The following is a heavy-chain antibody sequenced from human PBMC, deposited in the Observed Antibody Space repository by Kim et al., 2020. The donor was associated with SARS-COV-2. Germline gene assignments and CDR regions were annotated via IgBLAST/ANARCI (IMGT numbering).Heavy chain of an antibody. Sequence: GGSLRLSCSASGFTFSSYAMHWVRQAPGKGLEYVSAISSNGGSTYYADSVKGRFTISRDNSKNTLYLQMSSLRAEDTAVYYCVKVVVVTGRGYWGQGTLVTVSS. D-gene: IGHD2-21*02. CDR3: VKVVVVTGRGY. J-gene: IGHJ4*02. CDR2: ISSNGGST. V-gene: IGHV3-64D*09. CDR1: GFTFSSYA.